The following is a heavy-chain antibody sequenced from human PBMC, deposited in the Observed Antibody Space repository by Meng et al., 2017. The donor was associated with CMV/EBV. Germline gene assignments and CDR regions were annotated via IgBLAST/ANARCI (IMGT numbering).Heavy chain of an antibody. CDR2: IIPIFGTA. J-gene: IGHJ6*02. CDR3: ATDPDIVVVPAAIGYYYYYGMDV. D-gene: IGHD2-2*01. Sequence: SVKVSCKASGGTFSSYAISWVRQAPGQGLEWMGGIIPIFGTANYAQKFQGRVTITTDESTSTAYMELSSLRSEDTAVYYCATDPDIVVVPAAIGYYYYYGMDVWGQGTTVIVSS. CDR1: GGTFSSYA. V-gene: IGHV1-69*05.